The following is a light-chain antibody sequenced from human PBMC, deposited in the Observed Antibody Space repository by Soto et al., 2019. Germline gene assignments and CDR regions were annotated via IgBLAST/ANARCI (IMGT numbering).Light chain of an antibody. CDR3: QQYKSDWRT. Sequence: DIQMTQSPSTLASSVGDSVTIIXRVSHTITTWLTWYQQKEGXPPKXXXSSXSSLERGVPSRLSGSGSATEFTLTISSLQPDYFANYYCQQYKSDWRTFGQGTKVDIK. CDR1: HTITTW. CDR2: SXS. V-gene: IGKV1-5*02. J-gene: IGKJ1*01.